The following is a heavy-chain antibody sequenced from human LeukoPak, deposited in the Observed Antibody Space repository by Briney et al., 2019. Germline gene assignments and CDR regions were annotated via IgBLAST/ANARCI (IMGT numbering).Heavy chain of an antibody. CDR2: ISGGSSTI. Sequence: PGRSLRLSCAASGFTFSIYSMNWVRQSPGKGLEWVSYISGGSSTIYYADSVKGRFTISRDNAKNSLYLQMNSLRAEDTAVYYCARAYGDYVYYYYYMDVWGKGTTVTVSS. CDR3: ARAYGDYVYYYYYMDV. J-gene: IGHJ6*03. CDR1: GFTFSIYS. D-gene: IGHD4-17*01. V-gene: IGHV3-48*04.